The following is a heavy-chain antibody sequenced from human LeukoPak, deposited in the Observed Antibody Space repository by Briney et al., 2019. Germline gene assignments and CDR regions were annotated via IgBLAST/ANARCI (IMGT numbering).Heavy chain of an antibody. D-gene: IGHD6-6*01. Sequence: GGSLRLSCAASGFTVSSNYMSWVRQAPGKGLEWVSVIYSGGSTYYADSVKGRFTISRDNSKNTLYLQMNSLRAEDTAVYYCARVKGQLGPHFDYWGQGTLVTVSS. J-gene: IGHJ4*02. CDR1: GFTVSSNY. V-gene: IGHV3-66*02. CDR2: IYSGGST. CDR3: ARVKGQLGPHFDY.